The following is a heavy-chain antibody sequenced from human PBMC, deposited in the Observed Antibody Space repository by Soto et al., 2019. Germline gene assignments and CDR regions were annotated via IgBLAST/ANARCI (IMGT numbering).Heavy chain of an antibody. D-gene: IGHD1-26*01. CDR1: GFTFTSYG. V-gene: IGHV3-23*01. CDR3: AKDREGAHRRYGMDV. CDR2: ISGSGGST. J-gene: IGHJ6*02. Sequence: EVQLLESGGGLVQPGESLRLSCAASGFTFTSYGMNWVRQAPGKGLEWVSSISGSGGSTYYTDSVKGRFTISRDNSKNTLYLQMTSLRAEDTAVYDCAKDREGAHRRYGMDVWGQGTTVTVSS.